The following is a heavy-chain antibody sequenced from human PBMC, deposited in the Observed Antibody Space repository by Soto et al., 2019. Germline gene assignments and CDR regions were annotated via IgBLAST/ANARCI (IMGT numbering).Heavy chain of an antibody. V-gene: IGHV4-34*01. Sequence: PSETLSLTCAVYGGSFSGYYWSWIRQPPGKGLEWIGEINHSGSTNYNPSLKSRVTISVDTSKNQFSLKLSSVTAADTAVYYCARGARVVVPAANSWDYWGQVTLVTVAS. CDR2: INHSGST. J-gene: IGHJ4*02. D-gene: IGHD2-2*01. CDR1: GGSFSGYY. CDR3: ARGARVVVPAANSWDY.